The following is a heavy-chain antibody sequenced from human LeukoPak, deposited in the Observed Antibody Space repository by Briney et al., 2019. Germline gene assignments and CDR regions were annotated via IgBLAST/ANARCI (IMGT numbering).Heavy chain of an antibody. CDR1: GFTFSNAW. CDR3: TTEDGGGWFDP. V-gene: IGHV3-15*01. CDR2: IKSKTDGGTT. Sequence: PGGSLRLSCAASGFTFSNAWMSWVRQAPGKGLEWIGRIKSKTDGGTTDYAAPVKGRFTISRDDSKNTLYLQMNSLKTEDTAVYYCTTEDGGGWFDPWGQGTLVTVSS. D-gene: IGHD3-16*01. J-gene: IGHJ5*02.